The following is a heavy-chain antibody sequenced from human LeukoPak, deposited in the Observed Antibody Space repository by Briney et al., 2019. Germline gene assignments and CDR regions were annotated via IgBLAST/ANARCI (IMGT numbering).Heavy chain of an antibody. Sequence: GGSLRLSCAASGFTFSSYEMNWVRQAPGKGLEWVSYISSSGSTIYYADSVKGRFTISRDNAKNSLYLQMNSLRAEDTAVYYCASGRWNDGIATWGQGTLVTVSS. V-gene: IGHV3-48*03. D-gene: IGHD1-1*01. CDR3: ASGRWNDGIAT. CDR1: GFTFSSYE. CDR2: ISSSGSTI. J-gene: IGHJ5*02.